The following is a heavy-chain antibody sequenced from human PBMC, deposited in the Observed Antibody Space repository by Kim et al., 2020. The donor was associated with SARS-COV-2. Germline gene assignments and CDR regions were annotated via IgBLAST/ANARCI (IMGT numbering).Heavy chain of an antibody. J-gene: IGHJ5*02. CDR1: GGSISSSSYY. D-gene: IGHD1-1*01. CDR2: IYYSGST. Sequence: SETLSLTCTVSGGSISSSSYYWGWIRQPPGKGLEWIGSIYYSGSTYYNPSLKSRVTISVDTSKNQFSLKLSSVTAADTAVYYCARLAWTADLSWFDPWGQGTLVTVSS. CDR3: ARLAWTADLSWFDP. V-gene: IGHV4-39*01.